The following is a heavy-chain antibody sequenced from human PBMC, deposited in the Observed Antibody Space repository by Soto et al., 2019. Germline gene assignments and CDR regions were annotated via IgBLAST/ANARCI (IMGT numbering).Heavy chain of an antibody. D-gene: IGHD2-2*02. CDR1: GYTFSGYY. CDR2: INPNSGGT. V-gene: IGHV1-2*02. J-gene: IGHJ6*02. Sequence: ASVKVSCKASGYTFSGYYIHWLRQAPGQGLEWMGWINPNSGGTNYAQKFQGRVTVTRDTPTSTAYMQLSRLTSDDTSVYYCARSLTEGYCTITGCYTRPLYGMDVWGQGTTVTVSS. CDR3: ARSLTEGYCTITGCYTRPLYGMDV.